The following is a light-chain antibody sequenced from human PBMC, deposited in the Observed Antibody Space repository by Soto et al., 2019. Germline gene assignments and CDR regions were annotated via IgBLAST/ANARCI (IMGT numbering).Light chain of an antibody. J-gene: IGLJ1*01. V-gene: IGLV1-40*01. Sequence: QSVLTQPPSVSGAPGQRVTISCTGSSSNIGAGYDVHWYHKLPGTAPKLLIYGNSNRPSGVPDRFSGSKSGTSASLAITGLQAEYEADYYCQSYDSSLSGYVFGTGTKLTVL. CDR1: SSNIGAGYD. CDR3: QSYDSSLSGYV. CDR2: GNS.